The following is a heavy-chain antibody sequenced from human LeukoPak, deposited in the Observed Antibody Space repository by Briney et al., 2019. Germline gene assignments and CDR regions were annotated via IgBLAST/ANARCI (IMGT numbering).Heavy chain of an antibody. CDR3: ARGRLVKERRGVRNNTHYENYYYMDV. J-gene: IGHJ6*03. CDR1: GYTFTSYA. D-gene: IGHD6-19*01. CDR2: INTNTGNP. V-gene: IGHV7-4-1*02. Sequence: ASVKVSCKASGYTFTSYAMNWVRQAPGQGLEWMGWINTNTGNPTYAQGFTGRFVFSLDTSVSTAYLQISSLKAEDTAVYYCARGRLVKERRGVRNNTHYENYYYMDVWGKGTTVTVSS.